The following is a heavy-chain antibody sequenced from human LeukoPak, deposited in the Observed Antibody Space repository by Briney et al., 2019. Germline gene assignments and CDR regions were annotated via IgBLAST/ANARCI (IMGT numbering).Heavy chain of an antibody. CDR2: ISYDGSNK. CDR1: GLTFSHYA. Sequence: PGGSLRLSCAASGLTFSHYAIHWVRQAPGKGLEWVAVISYDGSNKYYADSVKGRFTISRDNSKNTLYLQMNSLRADDTAVYYCARGRSGSHHFDSWGQGTLVTVPS. CDR3: ARGRSGSHHFDS. V-gene: IGHV3-30*04. J-gene: IGHJ4*02. D-gene: IGHD3-10*01.